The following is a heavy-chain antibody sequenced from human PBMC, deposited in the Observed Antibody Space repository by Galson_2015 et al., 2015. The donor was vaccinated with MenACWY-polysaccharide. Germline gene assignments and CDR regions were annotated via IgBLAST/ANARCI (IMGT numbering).Heavy chain of an antibody. CDR3: ARGVIDSTLGVVYYFDY. CDR2: IIPILGAP. D-gene: IGHD3-3*01. V-gene: IGHV1-69*13. CDR1: GGSFSNYV. J-gene: IGHJ4*02. Sequence: SVKVSCKASGGSFSNYVISWVQQAPGQGLEWMGGIIPILGAPHYAQKFQDRVSVSADESTSTAYMELSSLISEDTAVYYCARGVIDSTLGVVYYFDYWGQGSLVTVSS.